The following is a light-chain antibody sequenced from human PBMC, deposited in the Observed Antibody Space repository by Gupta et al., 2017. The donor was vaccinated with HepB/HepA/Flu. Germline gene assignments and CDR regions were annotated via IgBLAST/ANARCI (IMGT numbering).Light chain of an antibody. CDR2: DVS. CDR3: SSYTSSSNLDV. CDR1: SSDVGGYNY. J-gene: IGLJ1*01. V-gene: IGLV2-14*01. Sequence: QSALTQPASVSGSPGQSITISCTGTSSDVGGYNYVSWYQQHPGKAPKLMIYDVSNRPSGVSNRFSGSKSGTTASLTISGLQAEDEADYYCSSYTSSSNLDVFGTGTKVTVL.